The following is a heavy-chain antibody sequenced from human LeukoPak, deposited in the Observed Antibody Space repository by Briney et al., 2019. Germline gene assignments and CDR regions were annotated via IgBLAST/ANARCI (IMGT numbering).Heavy chain of an antibody. J-gene: IGHJ3*02. Sequence: GASVKVSCKASGGTFSSYAISWVRRAPGQGLEWMGGIIPIFGTANYAQKFQGRVTITTDESTSTAYMELSSLRSEDTAVYYCARSSCGGDCYSSTLDAFDIWGQGTMVTVSS. CDR1: GGTFSSYA. V-gene: IGHV1-69*05. CDR2: IIPIFGTA. D-gene: IGHD2-21*02. CDR3: ARSSCGGDCYSSTLDAFDI.